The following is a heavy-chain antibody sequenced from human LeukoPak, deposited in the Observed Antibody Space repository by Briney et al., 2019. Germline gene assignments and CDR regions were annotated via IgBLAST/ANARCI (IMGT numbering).Heavy chain of an antibody. V-gene: IGHV4-30-4*01. J-gene: IGHJ4*02. Sequence: SETLPLTCSVSGGSISSGDYFWTWIRQPPGKGLEYIGYIYYSGTTYYNPSLKSRITMSVDMSANQFSLRLTSVSAADTAVYYCTRAYWIGFHFDSWGQGTLVSVSS. CDR2: IYYSGTT. D-gene: IGHD3-3*01. CDR3: TRAYWIGFHFDS. CDR1: GGSISSGDYF.